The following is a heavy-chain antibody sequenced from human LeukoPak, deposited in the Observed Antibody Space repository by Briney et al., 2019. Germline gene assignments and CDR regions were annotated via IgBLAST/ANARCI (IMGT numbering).Heavy chain of an antibody. J-gene: IGHJ4*02. D-gene: IGHD5-24*01. CDR3: ARGRDGYKSTNFDY. Sequence: SETLSLTCTVSGGSISSYYWSWIRQPPGKGLEWIGYIYYSGSTNYNPSLKSRVTISVDMSKNQFSLKLSSVTAADTAVYYCARGRDGYKSTNFDYRGQGTLVTVSS. CDR2: IYYSGST. V-gene: IGHV4-59*01. CDR1: GGSISSYY.